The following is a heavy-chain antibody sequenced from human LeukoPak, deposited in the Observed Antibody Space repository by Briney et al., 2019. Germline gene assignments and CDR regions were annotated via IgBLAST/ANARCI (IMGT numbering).Heavy chain of an antibody. J-gene: IGHJ4*02. V-gene: IGHV3-7*05. CDR3: AREGGPYRPLDY. Sequence: GGSLRLSCAASGFTFSNYWMIWVRQAPGKGLEWGGNIKQDGSEKRYADSVRGRFSISRDNAQTSLYLQMNSLRAEDTAVYYCAREGGPYRPLDYSGQGTLVTVSS. CDR1: GFTFSNYW. CDR2: IKQDGSEK.